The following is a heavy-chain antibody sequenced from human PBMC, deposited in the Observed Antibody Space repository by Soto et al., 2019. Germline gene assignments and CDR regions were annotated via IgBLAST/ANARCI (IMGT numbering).Heavy chain of an antibody. V-gene: IGHV1-69*13. D-gene: IGHD2-2*02. Sequence: SVKVSCKASGGTFSSYAISLVRQAPGQGLEWMGRIIPIFGTANYAQKFQGRVTITADESTSTAYMELSSLRSEDTAVYYCARDGVVPSAINHYYYYGMDVWGQGTTVTVSS. CDR2: IIPIFGTA. CDR1: GGTFSSYA. J-gene: IGHJ6*02. CDR3: ARDGVVPSAINHYYYYGMDV.